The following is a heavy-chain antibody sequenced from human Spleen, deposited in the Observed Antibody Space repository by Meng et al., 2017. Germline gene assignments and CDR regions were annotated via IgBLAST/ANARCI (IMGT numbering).Heavy chain of an antibody. D-gene: IGHD3-10*01. CDR1: GSPFTDYF. CDR2: INPTFGGT. J-gene: IGHJ4*02. Sequence: GAKLKTHGASVKVSSKTSGSPFTDYFLHWVRQAPGQGLEWMGWINPTFGGTHYAPKFQDRVTMTRDTSVRTAYMDLSGLTSDDTAVYYCARDENYGSELGYWGQGTLVTVSS. V-gene: IGHV1-2*02. CDR3: ARDENYGSELGY.